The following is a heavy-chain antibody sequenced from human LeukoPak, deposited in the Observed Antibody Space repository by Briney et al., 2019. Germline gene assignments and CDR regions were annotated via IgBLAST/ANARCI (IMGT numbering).Heavy chain of an antibody. CDR1: GYTFTSYG. CDR3: ARDSRDGYRDYYYGMDV. D-gene: IGHD5-24*01. J-gene: IGHJ6*02. V-gene: IGHV1-18*01. CDR2: ISAYNGNT. Sequence: ASVKVSCKASGYTFTSYGISWVRQAPGQGLEWMGWISAYNGNTNYAQKLQGRVTMTTDTSTSTAYMELRSLRSDDTAVYYCARDSRDGYRDYYYGMDVWGQGTTVTVSS.